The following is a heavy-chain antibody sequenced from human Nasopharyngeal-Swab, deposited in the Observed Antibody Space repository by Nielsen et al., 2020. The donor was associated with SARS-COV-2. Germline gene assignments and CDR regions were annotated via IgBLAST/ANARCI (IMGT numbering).Heavy chain of an antibody. CDR1: GFSLSTSGMC. CDR2: IDWGDDK. Sequence: SGPTLVQPTQTLRLTCTFSGFSLSTSGMCVTWVRQPQGKALEWLELIDWGDDKYYSTSLKTRLTISKDTSNNQVVLTMANMDPGDTATYYCGRISPHDFHIDYWGQGTLATVSS. CDR3: GRISPHDFHIDY. V-gene: IGHV2-70*20. J-gene: IGHJ4*02. D-gene: IGHD2-21*02.